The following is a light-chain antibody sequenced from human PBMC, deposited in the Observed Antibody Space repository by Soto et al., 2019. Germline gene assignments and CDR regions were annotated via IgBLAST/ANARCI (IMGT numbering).Light chain of an antibody. CDR2: DNN. J-gene: IGLJ2*01. V-gene: IGLV1-51*01. Sequence: QSVLPQPPSVSAAPGQKVTISCSGSGSNVGNNNVSWYKHLPGTAPKLLIYDNNKRPSGIPDRFSGSKSGTSATLGITGLQAGDEADDYCGAWDDSLDAEVFGGGTKLTVL. CDR1: GSNVGNNN. CDR3: GAWDDSLDAEV.